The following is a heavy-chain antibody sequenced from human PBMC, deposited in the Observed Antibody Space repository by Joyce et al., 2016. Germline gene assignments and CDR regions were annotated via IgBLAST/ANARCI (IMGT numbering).Heavy chain of an antibody. CDR1: GGSLSGYY. CDR3: ARARRGIILARGEMGEYLQH. J-gene: IGHJ1*01. CDR2: VNDRERT. V-gene: IGHV4-34*01. D-gene: IGHD3-10*01. Sequence: QVQLQEWGAGLLKPSETLSLTCAVYGGSLSGYYWSWIRQAPGMGLEWIGEVNDRERTNYNPSLKSRATTSMDTFKNQFSLRLTTVTAADTAVYFCARARRGIILARGEMGEYLQHWGRGTVVIVSS.